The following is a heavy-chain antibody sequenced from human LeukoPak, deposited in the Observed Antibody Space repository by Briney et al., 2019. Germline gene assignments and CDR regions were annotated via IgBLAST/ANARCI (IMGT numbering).Heavy chain of an antibody. CDR2: IYISGST. CDR3: AGAPYISGWDSPVPFDY. V-gene: IGHV4-61*02. J-gene: IGHJ4*02. Sequence: PSETLSLTCTVSGGPISSDSYCWSWIRQPAGKGLEWIGRIYISGSTNYNPSLRSRVTISVDTSKNQFSLQLSSVTAADTAVYYCAGAPYISGWDSPVPFDYWGQGTLVTVSS. CDR1: GGPISSDSYC. D-gene: IGHD6-19*01.